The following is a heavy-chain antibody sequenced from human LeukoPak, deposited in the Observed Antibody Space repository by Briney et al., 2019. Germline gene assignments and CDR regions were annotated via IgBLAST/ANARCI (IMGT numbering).Heavy chain of an antibody. CDR3: ARDITGTDFDY. D-gene: IGHD1-7*01. V-gene: IGHV1-2*06. J-gene: IGHJ4*02. Sequence: GASVKVSCKASGYTFTGYYMHWVRQAPGQGLEWMGRINPNSGGTNYAQKFQGRVTMTRDTSISTAYMELSRLRPDDTAVYYCARDITGTDFDYWGQGTLVTVSS. CDR2: INPNSGGT. CDR1: GYTFTGYY.